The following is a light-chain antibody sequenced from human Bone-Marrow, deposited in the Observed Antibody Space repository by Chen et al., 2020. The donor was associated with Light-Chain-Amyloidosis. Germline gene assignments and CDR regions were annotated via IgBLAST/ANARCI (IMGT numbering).Light chain of an antibody. Sequence: NCMLTQPHSVSESPGKTVIISCTRSSGSIATNYVQWYQQRPGSSPTTVIYEEDQRPSGVPDRFSGSIDRSSNSASLTISGLKTEDEADYYCQSYQGSSQGVFGGGTKLTVL. CDR3: QSYQGSSQGV. CDR1: SGSIATNY. J-gene: IGLJ3*02. V-gene: IGLV6-57*01. CDR2: EED.